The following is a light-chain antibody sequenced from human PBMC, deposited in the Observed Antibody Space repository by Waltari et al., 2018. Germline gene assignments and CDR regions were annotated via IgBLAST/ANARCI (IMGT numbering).Light chain of an antibody. J-gene: IGKJ1*01. CDR2: AAS. CDR1: QSISRY. V-gene: IGKV1-39*01. CDR3: QQSHSTPWT. Sequence: DIQMTQSPSSLSASVGDRVPITCRASQSISRYLNWYQQKPGKAPKLLIYAASSLQSGVPSRFSGSGSGSDFTLSINSLQPEDFATYYCQQSHSTPWTFGQGTKVEIK.